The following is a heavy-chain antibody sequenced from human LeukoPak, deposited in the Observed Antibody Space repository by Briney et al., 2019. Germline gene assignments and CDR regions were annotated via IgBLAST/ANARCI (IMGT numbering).Heavy chain of an antibody. Sequence: GGSLRLSCAASGFTFSSYAMHWVRQAPGKGLEWVAVISYDGSNKYYADSAKGRFTISRDNSKNTLYLQMNSLRAEDTAVYYCARGDYDFWSGYYNWGQGTLVTVSS. CDR3: ARGDYDFWSGYYN. CDR1: GFTFSSYA. J-gene: IGHJ4*02. D-gene: IGHD3-3*01. V-gene: IGHV3-30-3*01. CDR2: ISYDGSNK.